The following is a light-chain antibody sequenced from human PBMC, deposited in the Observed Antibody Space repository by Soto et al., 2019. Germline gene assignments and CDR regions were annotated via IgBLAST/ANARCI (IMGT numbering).Light chain of an antibody. CDR3: QQHNNWPPIT. CDR2: GAY. CDR1: QSVSSN. V-gene: IGKV3D-15*01. J-gene: IGKJ5*01. Sequence: ELVLTQSPATLSVSPGERSTLSCRASQSVSSNLAWYQQKPGQAPRLLVYGAYSRATGIPDRFSGSGSGTDFTPTISSLQSEDFAVYYCQQHNNWPPITFGQGTRLEIK.